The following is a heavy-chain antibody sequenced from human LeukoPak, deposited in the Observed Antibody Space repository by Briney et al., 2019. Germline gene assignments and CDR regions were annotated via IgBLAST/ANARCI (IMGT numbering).Heavy chain of an antibody. CDR3: ARSVGYSSSPSNWFDP. CDR2: INHSGST. V-gene: IGHV4-34*01. Sequence: SETLCLTCAVYGGSFSGYYWSWIRQPPGKGLEWIGEINHSGSTNYNPSLKSRVTISVDTSKNQFSLKLSSVTAADTAVYYCARSVGYSSSPSNWFDPWGQGTLVTVSS. CDR1: GGSFSGYY. D-gene: IGHD6-6*01. J-gene: IGHJ5*02.